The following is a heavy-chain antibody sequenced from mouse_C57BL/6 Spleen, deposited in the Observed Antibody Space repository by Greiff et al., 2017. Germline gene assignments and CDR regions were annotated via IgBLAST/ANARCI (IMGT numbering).Heavy chain of an antibody. CDR2: IDPSDSYT. Sequence: QVQLQQPGAELVMPGASVKLSCKASGYTFTSYWMHWVKQRPGQGLEWIGEIDPSDSYTNYNQKFKGKSTLTVDKSSSTAYMQLSSLTSEDSAVYYSARQTAQATGYAMDYWGQGTSVTVSS. CDR1: GYTFTSYW. CDR3: ARQTAQATGYAMDY. D-gene: IGHD3-2*02. V-gene: IGHV1-69*01. J-gene: IGHJ4*01.